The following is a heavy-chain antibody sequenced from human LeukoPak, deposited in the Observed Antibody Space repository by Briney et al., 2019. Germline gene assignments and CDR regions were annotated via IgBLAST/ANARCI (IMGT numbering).Heavy chain of an antibody. Sequence: SETLSLTCTVSGGSISSYYWSWIRQPAGKGLEWIGRIYTSGSTNYNPSLKSRVTMSVETSTNQFSLMLSSVTAADTAVYYCARGRVPAAYFDYWGQGTLVTVSS. CDR2: IYTSGST. D-gene: IGHD2-2*01. J-gene: IGHJ4*02. V-gene: IGHV4-4*07. CDR3: ARGRVPAAYFDY. CDR1: GGSISSYY.